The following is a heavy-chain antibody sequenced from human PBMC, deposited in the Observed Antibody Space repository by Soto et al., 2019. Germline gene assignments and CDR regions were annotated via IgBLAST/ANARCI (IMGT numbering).Heavy chain of an antibody. V-gene: IGHV5-51*01. CDR1: GYNFTNYW. J-gene: IGHJ6*02. D-gene: IGHD5-12*01. Sequence: GESLKISCKGSGYNFTNYWIGWVRQMPGKGLEWMGIIYPGDSDTRYSPSFQGQVTISRDNSKNTLYLQMNSLRAEDTAVYYCARDYYRFNSGYGFSMDVWGQGTTVTVSS. CDR2: IYPGDSDT. CDR3: ARDYYRFNSGYGFSMDV.